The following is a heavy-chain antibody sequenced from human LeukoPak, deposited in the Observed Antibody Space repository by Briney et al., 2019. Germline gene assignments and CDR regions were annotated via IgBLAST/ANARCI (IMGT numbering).Heavy chain of an antibody. CDR3: ARVRRQVLWTCLDY. J-gene: IGHJ4*02. CDR1: GFTFSDYY. V-gene: IGHV3-11*01. CDR2: ISSSGSTI. Sequence: GGSLGLSCAASGFTFSDYYMSWIRQAPGKGLEWVSYISSSGSTIYYADSVKGRFTISRDNAKNTLYQQMSSLRAEDTATYYCARVRRQVLWTCLDYWGQGTLVTVSS. D-gene: IGHD2-2*01.